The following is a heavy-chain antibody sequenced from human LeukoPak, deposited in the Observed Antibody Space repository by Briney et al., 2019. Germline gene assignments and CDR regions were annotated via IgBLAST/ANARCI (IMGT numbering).Heavy chain of an antibody. Sequence: GGSLRLSCAASGFTFSSYSMNWVRQAPGKGLEWVSSISSSSSYIYYADSVKGRFTISRDNAKNSLYLQMNSLRAEDTAVYYCARDTYDYVWGSPDAFDIWGQGTMVTVSS. V-gene: IGHV3-21*01. CDR3: ARDTYDYVWGSPDAFDI. CDR2: ISSSSSYI. D-gene: IGHD3-16*01. J-gene: IGHJ3*02. CDR1: GFTFSSYS.